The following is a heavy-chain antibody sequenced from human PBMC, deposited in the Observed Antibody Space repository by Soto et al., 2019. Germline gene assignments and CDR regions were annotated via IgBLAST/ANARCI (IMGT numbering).Heavy chain of an antibody. V-gene: IGHV4-31*03. CDR3: ADSLAARYYYYYGMDV. CDR2: IYYSGST. D-gene: IGHD6-6*01. J-gene: IGHJ6*01. Sequence: TQSRTSSVFCGPISSGGYYWGCFRQYPLKGLEWIGYIYYSGSTYYNPSLKSRVTISVDTSKNQFSLKLSSVTAADTAVYYCADSLAARYYYYYGMDVWGQGTTDTVSS. CDR1: CGPISSGGYY.